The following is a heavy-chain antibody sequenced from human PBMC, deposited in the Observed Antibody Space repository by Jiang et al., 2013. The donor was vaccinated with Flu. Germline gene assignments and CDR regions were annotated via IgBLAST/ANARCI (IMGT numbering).Heavy chain of an antibody. D-gene: IGHD1-1*01. CDR2: IYPGDSNT. V-gene: IGHV5-51*01. J-gene: IGHJ6*02. Sequence: GAEVKKPGESLKISCKGSGFSFTSYWIGWVRQMPGKGLEWMGIIYPGDSNTRYSPSFQGQVTISADKSSSTAYLQWSGLRASDTAMYYCVRERGTMARTTDYYAMDVWGQRDHGHRLL. CDR3: VRERGTMARTTDYYAMDV. CDR1: GFSFTSYW.